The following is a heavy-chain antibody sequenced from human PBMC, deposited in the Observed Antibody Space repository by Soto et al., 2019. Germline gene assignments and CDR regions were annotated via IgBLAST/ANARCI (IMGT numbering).Heavy chain of an antibody. CDR3: ETNWDNYYYHGMDV. CDR2: IKQDGSEK. V-gene: IGHV3-7*01. CDR1: GFTFSSYW. D-gene: IGHD7-27*01. J-gene: IGHJ6*02. Sequence: GGSLRLSCAASGFTFSSYWMSWVRQAPGKGLEWVANIKQDGSEKYYVDSVKGRFTISRDNAKNSLYLQMNSLRAEDTAVYYCETNWDNYYYHGMDVWGQGTTVTVSS.